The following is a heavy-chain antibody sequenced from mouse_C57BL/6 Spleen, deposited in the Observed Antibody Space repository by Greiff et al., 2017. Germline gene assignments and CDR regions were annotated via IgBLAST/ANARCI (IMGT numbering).Heavy chain of an antibody. D-gene: IGHD2-5*01. CDR2: IYPSDSET. CDR1: GYTFTSYW. CDR3: ARGGSNYRYFDV. Sequence: QVQLQQPGAELVRPGSSVKLSCKASGYTFTSYWMDWVKQRPGQGLEWIGNIYPSDSETHYNQKFKDKATLTVDKSSSTAYMQLSSLTSEDSAVYYCARGGSNYRYFDVWGTGTTVTVSS. V-gene: IGHV1-61*01. J-gene: IGHJ1*03.